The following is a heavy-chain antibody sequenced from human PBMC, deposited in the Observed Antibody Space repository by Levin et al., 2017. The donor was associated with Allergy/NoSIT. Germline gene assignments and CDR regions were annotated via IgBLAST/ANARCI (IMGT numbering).Heavy chain of an antibody. V-gene: IGHV3-30*04. D-gene: IGHD4-23*01. CDR3: TGTGFGPEYGGGFDY. CDR1: GLAFSGFA. J-gene: IGHJ4*02. CDR2: ISHDERNK. Sequence: GESLKISCAASGLAFSGFALHWVRQAPGKGLEWVAFISHDERNKKYADSVKGRFTISRDDSKNTLYLQMSDLRAEDTAAYHCTGTGFGPEYGGGFDYWGQGTLVTVSS.